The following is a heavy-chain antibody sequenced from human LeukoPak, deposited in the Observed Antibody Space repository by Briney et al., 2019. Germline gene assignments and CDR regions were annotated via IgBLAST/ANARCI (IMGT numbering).Heavy chain of an antibody. CDR2: ISSGSSYM. J-gene: IGHJ6*02. CDR3: ARGLRDIPGADHYFYYGMEV. V-gene: IGHV3-21*01. Sequence: TGGSLRLSCEASGFTFSSYTIHWVRQAPGKGLEWVSTISSGSSYMYYADSVKGRFTISRDNAKNSLFLQMNSLRVEDTAVYYCARGLRDIPGADHYFYYGMEVWGQGTTVTVSS. D-gene: IGHD2-15*01. CDR1: GFTFSSYT.